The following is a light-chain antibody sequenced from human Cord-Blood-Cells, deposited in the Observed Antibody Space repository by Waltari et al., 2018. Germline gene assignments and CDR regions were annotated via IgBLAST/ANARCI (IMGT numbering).Light chain of an antibody. CDR1: SSDVGGYNL. V-gene: IGLV2-23*01. Sequence: QSALTPPAPVSGSPGQSITISCTGTSSDVGGYNLLSWYQQHPGKAPKLMIYEGSKRPSGVSNRFSGSKSGNTASLTISGLQAEDEADYYCCSYAGSSTWVFGGGTKLTVL. CDR2: EGS. CDR3: CSYAGSSTWV. J-gene: IGLJ3*02.